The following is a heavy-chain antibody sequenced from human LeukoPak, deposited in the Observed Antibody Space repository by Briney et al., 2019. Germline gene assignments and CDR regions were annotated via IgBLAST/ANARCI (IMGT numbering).Heavy chain of an antibody. CDR1: GFTFYDYA. CDR2: ISWDGGST. CDR3: ANPDY. V-gene: IGHV3-43D*03. Sequence: GGSVSLSCSASGFTFYDYAMHWVRQARGKSLEWVSLISWDGGSTYYADSVKGRFNISRDNSKNSLYLQMNSLRAEDTALYYCANPDYWGQGTLVTVSS. J-gene: IGHJ4*02.